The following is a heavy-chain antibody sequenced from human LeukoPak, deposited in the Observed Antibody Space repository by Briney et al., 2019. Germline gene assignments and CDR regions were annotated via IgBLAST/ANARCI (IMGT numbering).Heavy chain of an antibody. J-gene: IGHJ6*03. CDR3: ARTTLTMVRGVKTYYYYMDV. CDR2: ISSSSSYI. D-gene: IGHD3-10*01. Sequence: GGSLRLSCAASGFTFSSYSMNWVRQAPGKGLEWVSSISSSSSYIYYADSVKGRFTISRDNAKSSLYLQMNSLRAEDTAVYYCARTTLTMVRGVKTYYYYMDVWGKGTTVTVSS. V-gene: IGHV3-21*01. CDR1: GFTFSSYS.